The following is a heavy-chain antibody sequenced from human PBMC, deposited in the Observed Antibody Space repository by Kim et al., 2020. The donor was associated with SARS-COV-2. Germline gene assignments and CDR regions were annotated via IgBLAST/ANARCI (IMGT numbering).Heavy chain of an antibody. CDR3: ARRTNQETHFDY. Sequence: SETLSLTCTVSGGSTSSSAYHWAWIRQPPGKGLEWIGDIYYSGTTYYNPSLRSRVTISVDTSKNHFSLKLSSVTAADTAVYYCARRTNQETHFDYWGQGALVTVSS. J-gene: IGHJ4*02. V-gene: IGHV4-39*02. CDR2: IYYSGTT. CDR1: GGSTSSSAYH.